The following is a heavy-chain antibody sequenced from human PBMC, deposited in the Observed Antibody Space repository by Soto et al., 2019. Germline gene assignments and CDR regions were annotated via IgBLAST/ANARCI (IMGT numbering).Heavy chain of an antibody. V-gene: IGHV4-30-4*01. CDR1: DGSISSGDYY. D-gene: IGHD5-12*01. CDR2: IYYSGST. Sequence: QVQLQEAGPGLVKPSQTLSLTCTVSDGSISSGDYYWSWIRQPPGKGLEWIGYIYYSGSTYYNPSLKIRVTISVDTSKNQFSLKLSSVTAADTAVYYCARDLETGYDSYYCYGKDVWGQGTTVTVSS. CDR3: ARDLETGYDSYYCYGKDV. J-gene: IGHJ6*02.